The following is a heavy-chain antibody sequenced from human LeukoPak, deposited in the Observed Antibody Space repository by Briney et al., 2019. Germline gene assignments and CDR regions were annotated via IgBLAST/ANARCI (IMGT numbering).Heavy chain of an antibody. J-gene: IGHJ4*02. Sequence: PSETLSLTCTVSGGSISSGSYYCSWIRQPAGKGLEWIGRIYTSGSTNYNPSLKSRVTISVDTSKNQFSLKLSSVTAADTAVYYCARDKGPSEWEHYYFDYWGQGTLVTVSS. CDR3: ARDKGPSEWEHYYFDY. D-gene: IGHD1-26*01. V-gene: IGHV4-61*02. CDR2: IYTSGST. CDR1: GGSISSGSYY.